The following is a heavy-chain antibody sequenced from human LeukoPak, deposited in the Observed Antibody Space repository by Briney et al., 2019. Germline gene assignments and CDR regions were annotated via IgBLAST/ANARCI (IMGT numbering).Heavy chain of an antibody. CDR1: GYTFTNYD. Sequence: ASVKVSCKASGYTFTNYDINWVRHATGQGLEWMGWMNPNRGNTGYAQKFQGRATITRNTSISTAYMELISLRSEDTAVYYCARGYSGFAPYYFDYWGQGTLVTVSS. V-gene: IGHV1-8*03. J-gene: IGHJ4*02. D-gene: IGHD5-12*01. CDR3: ARGYSGFAPYYFDY. CDR2: MNPNRGNT.